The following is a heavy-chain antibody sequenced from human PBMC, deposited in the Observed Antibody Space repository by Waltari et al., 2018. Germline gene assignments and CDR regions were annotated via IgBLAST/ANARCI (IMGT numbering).Heavy chain of an antibody. Sequence: EVQLVQSGGGLVHPGGSRRLSGVASGFDFDTFWMRWVRQAPGKGLEWVANIREDGGDTYYLDSVKGRFTISRDNANNSLYLEMDSLTVEDTGVYYCVTRVAAAGWGQGTLVTVSS. CDR3: VTRVAAAG. V-gene: IGHV3-7*01. CDR2: IREDGGDT. D-gene: IGHD6-25*01. CDR1: GFDFDTFW. J-gene: IGHJ4*02.